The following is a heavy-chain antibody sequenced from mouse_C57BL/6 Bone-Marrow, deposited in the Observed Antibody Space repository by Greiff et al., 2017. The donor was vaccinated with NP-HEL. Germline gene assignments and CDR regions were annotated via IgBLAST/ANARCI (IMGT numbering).Heavy chain of an antibody. CDR2: INPNNGGT. D-gene: IGHD1-1*01. Sequence: VQLQQSGPELVKPGASVKISCKASGYTFTDYYVNWVKQSHGKSLEWIGDINPNNGGTSYNQKFKGKATLTVDKSSSTAYMELRSLTSEDSAVYYCARNAYYYYFDYWGQGTTLTVSS. CDR3: ARNAYYYYFDY. J-gene: IGHJ2*01. V-gene: IGHV1-26*01. CDR1: GYTFTDYY.